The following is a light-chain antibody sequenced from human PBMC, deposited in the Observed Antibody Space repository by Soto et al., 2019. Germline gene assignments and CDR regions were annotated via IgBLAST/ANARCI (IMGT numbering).Light chain of an antibody. CDR3: QQYNNWPPT. CDR1: QSVSSN. J-gene: IGKJ4*01. Sequence: EIMLTQSPGTLSLSRGERATLSCRASQSVSSNLAWYQQKPGQAPRLLIYGASTRATGIPARFSGSGSGTEFTLTISSLQSEDFAGYYCQQYNNWPPTFGGGTKVESK. CDR2: GAS. V-gene: IGKV3-15*01.